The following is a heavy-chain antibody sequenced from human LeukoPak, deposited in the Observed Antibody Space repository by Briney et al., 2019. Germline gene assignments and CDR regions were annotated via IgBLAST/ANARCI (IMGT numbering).Heavy chain of an antibody. V-gene: IGHV4-59*01. D-gene: IGHD6-19*01. CDR1: GGSISSYY. CDR2: IYYSGST. J-gene: IGHJ4*02. CDR3: ARVAYSSGWLIDY. Sequence: SETLSLTCTVSGGSISSYYWSWIRQPPGKGLEWIGYIYYSGSTNYNPSLKSRVTISVDTSKNQFSLKLSSVTAADTAVYYCARVAYSSGWLIDYWGQGTLVTVSS.